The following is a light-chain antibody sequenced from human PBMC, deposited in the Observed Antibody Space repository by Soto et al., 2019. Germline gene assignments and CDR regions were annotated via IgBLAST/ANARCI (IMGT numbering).Light chain of an antibody. CDR2: SDN. J-gene: IGLJ3*02. V-gene: IGLV1-44*01. Sequence: QSVLTQPPSASGTPGQRVTISCSGSSSNIETNTVNWYKQLPGMSPKLLIHSDNQRPSGVPDRFSGSKSGTSAPLAISGLQPEDEADYYCAAWDDSLNGFTWVFGGGTKLTVL. CDR3: AAWDDSLNGFTWV. CDR1: SSNIETNT.